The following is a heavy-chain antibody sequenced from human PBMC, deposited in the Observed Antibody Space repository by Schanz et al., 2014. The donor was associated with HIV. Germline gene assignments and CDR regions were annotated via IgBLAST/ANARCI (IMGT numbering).Heavy chain of an antibody. J-gene: IGHJ4*02. D-gene: IGHD2-2*01. CDR3: AKVGRIYSTTWIDY. Sequence: QVQVVESGGGVVQPGRSLRLSCAASGFTFSSYGMHWVRQAPGKGLEWVAVISYDGSIEYYADSVKGRFTISRDNSKNTLYLQMNSLRSEDTAVYYCAKVGRIYSTTWIDYWGQGTLVTVSS. V-gene: IGHV3-30*18. CDR1: GFTFSSYG. CDR2: ISYDGSIE.